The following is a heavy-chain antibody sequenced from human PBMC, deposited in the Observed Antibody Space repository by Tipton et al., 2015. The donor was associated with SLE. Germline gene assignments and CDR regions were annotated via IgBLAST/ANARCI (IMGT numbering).Heavy chain of an antibody. Sequence: SLRLSCAASGFTFSSYAMSWVRQAPGKGLEWVSAISGSGGSTYYADSVKDRFTISRDNAKNSLYLQMNSLRAEDTAVYYCARDVDGGFDIWGHGTVVTVSS. V-gene: IGHV3-23*01. J-gene: IGHJ3*02. D-gene: IGHD3-10*01. CDR3: ARDVDGGFDI. CDR1: GFTFSSYA. CDR2: ISGSGGST.